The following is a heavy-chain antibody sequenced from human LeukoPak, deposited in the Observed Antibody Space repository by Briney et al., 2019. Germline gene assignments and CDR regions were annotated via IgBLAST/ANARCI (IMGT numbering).Heavy chain of an antibody. CDR3: ATPSSKSVVRGDPSLHYYYYYGMDV. J-gene: IGHJ6*02. V-gene: IGHV1-8*01. CDR2: MNPNSGNT. CDR1: GYTFTSYD. D-gene: IGHD3-10*01. Sequence: ASVKVSCKASGYTFTSYDINWVRQATGQGLEWMGWMNPNSGNTGYAQKFQGRVTMTRNTSISTAYMDLSSLRSEDTAVYYCATPSSKSVVRGDPSLHYYYYYGMDVWGQGTTVTVSS.